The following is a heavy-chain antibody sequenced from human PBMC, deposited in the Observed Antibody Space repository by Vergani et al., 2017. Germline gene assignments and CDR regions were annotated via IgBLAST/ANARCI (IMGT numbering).Heavy chain of an antibody. V-gene: IGHV3-11*05. CDR3: ARAGTSGSYYPPDY. CDR1: GFTFSDYY. CDR2: ISSSSSYT. D-gene: IGHD1-26*01. J-gene: IGHJ4*02. Sequence: QVQLVESGGGLVKPGGSLSLSCAASGFTFSDYYMSWIRQAPGKGLEWVSYISSSSSYTNYADSVKGRFTISRDNAKNSLYRQMNSLRAEDTAVYYCARAGTSGSYYPPDYWGQGTLVTVSS.